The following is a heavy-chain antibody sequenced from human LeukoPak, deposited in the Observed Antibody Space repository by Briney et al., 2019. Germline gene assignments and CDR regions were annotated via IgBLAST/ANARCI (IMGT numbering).Heavy chain of an antibody. CDR1: GYTFTGYY. D-gene: IGHD5-24*01. V-gene: IGHV1-2*02. CDR3: ARDRWVEMGAFDI. Sequence: ASVKVSCKASGYTFTGYYMHWVRQAPGQGLEWMGWINPNSGGTNYAQKFQGRVTMTRDTSISTAYMELSRLRSGDTAVYYCARDRWVEMGAFDIWGQGTMVTVSS. CDR2: INPNSGGT. J-gene: IGHJ3*02.